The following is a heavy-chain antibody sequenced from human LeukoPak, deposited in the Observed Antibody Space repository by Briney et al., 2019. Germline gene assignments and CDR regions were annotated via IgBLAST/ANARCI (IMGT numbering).Heavy chain of an antibody. CDR1: GGSISSYY. J-gene: IGHJ4*02. V-gene: IGHV4-59*01. CDR2: IYYSGST. CDR3: ARVLGAAGTMDY. D-gene: IGHD6-13*01. Sequence: SETLSLTCTVSGGSISSYYWSWIRQPPGKGLEWIGYIYYSGSTNYNPSLKSRVTISVDTSKNQFSLKLSSVTAADTAVYYCARVLGAAGTMDYWGQGTLVTVSS.